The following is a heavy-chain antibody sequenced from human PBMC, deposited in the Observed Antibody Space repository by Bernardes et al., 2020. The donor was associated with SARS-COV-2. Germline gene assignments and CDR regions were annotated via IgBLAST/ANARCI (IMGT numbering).Heavy chain of an antibody. D-gene: IGHD4-4*01. V-gene: IGHV3-23*01. J-gene: IGHJ6*02. CDR3: AKDWWDYSQIYYYYGMDV. CDR1: GFTFSSYA. CDR2: ISGSGGST. Sequence: GGSLRLSCAASGFTFSSYAMSWVRQAPGKGLEWVSAISGSGGSTYYADSVKGRFTISRDNSKNTLYLQMNSLRAEDTAVYYCAKDWWDYSQIYYYYGMDVWGQGTTVTVSS.